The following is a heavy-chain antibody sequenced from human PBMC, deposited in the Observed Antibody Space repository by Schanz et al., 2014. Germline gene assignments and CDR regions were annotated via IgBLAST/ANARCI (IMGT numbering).Heavy chain of an antibody. V-gene: IGHV3-30*14. D-gene: IGHD1-1*01. J-gene: IGHJ4*02. Sequence: QVQLVESGGGVVRPGGSLRLSCAGSGFTFSNYAIHWVRQAPGKGLEWVGVISSDGNQQYYVDSVRGRFTMSRDNSKNTVYLEMNRLRTEDTALYYCARDSAGTTFGVLDSWGQGTLVTVSS. CDR3: ARDSAGTTFGVLDS. CDR1: GFTFSNYA. CDR2: ISSDGNQQ.